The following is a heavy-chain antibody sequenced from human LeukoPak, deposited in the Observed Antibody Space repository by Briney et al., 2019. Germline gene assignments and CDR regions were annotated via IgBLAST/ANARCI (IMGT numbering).Heavy chain of an antibody. D-gene: IGHD3-9*01. CDR2: ISGSGGST. V-gene: IGHV3-23*01. CDR3: AKDISDILTGYYPQPFRYYYYYGMDV. Sequence: GGSLRLSCAASGFTFSSYAMSWVRQAPGKGLEWVSAISGSGGSTYYADSVKGRFTISRDNSKNTLYLQMNSLRAEDTAVYYCAKDISDILTGYYPQPFRYYYYYGMDVWGQGTTVTVSS. J-gene: IGHJ6*02. CDR1: GFTFSSYA.